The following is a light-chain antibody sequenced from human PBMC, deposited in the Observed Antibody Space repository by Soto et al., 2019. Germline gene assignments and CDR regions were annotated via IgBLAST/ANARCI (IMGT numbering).Light chain of an antibody. Sequence: DIPMTQSPSTLSGSVGDIVTITCRASQTISSLLACYQQKPGKAPKLLIYKASTLKSGVPSRFSGSGSGTEFTLTISSLQPDDFATYYCQHYNSYSDAFGQGTKVELK. CDR3: QHYNSYSDA. V-gene: IGKV1-5*03. CDR1: QTISSL. J-gene: IGKJ1*01. CDR2: KAS.